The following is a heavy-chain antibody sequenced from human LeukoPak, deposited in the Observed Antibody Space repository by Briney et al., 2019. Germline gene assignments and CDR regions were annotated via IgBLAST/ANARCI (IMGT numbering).Heavy chain of an antibody. J-gene: IGHJ6*03. V-gene: IGHV1-3*03. CDR3: ARGIYGDYYYYMDV. D-gene: IGHD4-17*01. CDR1: GYTFTSYA. CDR2: INAGNGNT. Sequence: ASVKVSCKASGYTFTSYAMHWGGQAPGQRLERMGWINAGNGNTKYSQEFQGRVTITRDTSASTAYMELSSLRSEDMAVYYCARGIYGDYYYYMDVWGKGTTVTVSS.